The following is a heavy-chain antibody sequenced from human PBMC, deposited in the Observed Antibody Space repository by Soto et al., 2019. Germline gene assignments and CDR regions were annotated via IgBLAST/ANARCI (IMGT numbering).Heavy chain of an antibody. Sequence: HLQESGPGLVAPSQTLSLRCSVSGDSIGSGAFYWTWIRQVPGKGLEWIGYVSVSGNAYYNPSLKSRVAMSIETSENQLSLRLLSVTAADAAVYFCARALGGVSSSGMDVWGQGPSVTVS. V-gene: IGHV4-31*03. CDR1: GDSIGSGAFY. J-gene: IGHJ6*02. CDR2: VSVSGNA. CDR3: ARALGGVSSSGMDV. D-gene: IGHD6-6*01.